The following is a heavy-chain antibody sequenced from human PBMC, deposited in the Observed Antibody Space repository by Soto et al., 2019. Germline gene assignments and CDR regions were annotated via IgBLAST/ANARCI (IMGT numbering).Heavy chain of an antibody. CDR2: ISYDGSNK. D-gene: IGHD4-17*01. CDR3: AKDKGSIYCDYVRDFEY. CDR1: QLSSSSYS. Sequence: SQLSSSSYSMHWVLKNPVKWLEWVSVISYDGSNKYYADSVKGRFTISRDNSKNTLYLQMNSLRAEDTAVYYCAKDKGSIYCDYVRDFEYWGQAPLVTVSS. J-gene: IGHJ4*02. V-gene: IGHV3-30*18.